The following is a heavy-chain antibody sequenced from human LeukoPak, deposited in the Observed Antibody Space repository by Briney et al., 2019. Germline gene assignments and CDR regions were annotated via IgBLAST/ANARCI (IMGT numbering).Heavy chain of an antibody. CDR1: GYTFSDHY. D-gene: IGHD4-17*01. V-gene: IGHV1-2*02. CDR2: INPNNGAT. J-gene: IGHJ4*02. Sequence: ASVKVSCKASGYTFSDHYMNWVRQAPGQGLEWMGWINPNNGATNYAEKFQGRATMTRDTSFTTVYMELNSLRAEDTAVYYCAKDPMTTVTTVDSDWGQGTLVTVSS. CDR3: AKDPMTTVTTVDSD.